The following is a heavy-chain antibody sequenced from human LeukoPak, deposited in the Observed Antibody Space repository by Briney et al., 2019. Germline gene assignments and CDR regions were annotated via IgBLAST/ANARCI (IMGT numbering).Heavy chain of an antibody. J-gene: IGHJ4*02. Sequence: SEALSLTCTVSGGSISTYYWSWIRQPPGKGLEWIGYIYYSGSTDSNPSLKSRVTISVDTSKNQISLKLSSVTAADTAVYYCARTYCRGGSCHFDYWGQGTLVTVSS. CDR1: GGSISTYY. D-gene: IGHD2-15*01. V-gene: IGHV4-59*08. CDR3: ARTYCRGGSCHFDY. CDR2: IYYSGST.